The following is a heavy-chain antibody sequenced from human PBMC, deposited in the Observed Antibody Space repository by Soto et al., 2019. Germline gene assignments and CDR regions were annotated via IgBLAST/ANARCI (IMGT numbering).Heavy chain of an antibody. CDR1: GGSISSYY. Sequence: SETLSLTCTVSGGSISSYYWSWIRQPPGKGLEWIGYIYYSGSTNYNPSLKSRVTISVDTTKNQFSLKLSSVTAADTAVYYRARTYCGGDCHSPFDYWGQGTLVTVSS. J-gene: IGHJ4*02. CDR2: IYYSGST. V-gene: IGHV4-59*01. D-gene: IGHD2-21*02. CDR3: ARTYCGGDCHSPFDY.